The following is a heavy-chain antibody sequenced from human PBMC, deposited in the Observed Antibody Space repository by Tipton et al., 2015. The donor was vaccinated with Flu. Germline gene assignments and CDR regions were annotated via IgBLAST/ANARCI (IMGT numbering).Heavy chain of an antibody. D-gene: IGHD3-22*01. CDR3: ATRRDYYDSSEFDY. CDR2: IYYSGTT. CDR1: GDSISTTIYY. Sequence: TLSLTCTVSGDSISTTIYYWGWVRQPPGKGLEWIGSIYYSGTTYYNPSPKSRVTISVDSSKNEFSLTLASLTAADTAVYYCATRRDYYDSSEFDYWGQGALVTVSS. V-gene: IGHV4-39*07. J-gene: IGHJ4*02.